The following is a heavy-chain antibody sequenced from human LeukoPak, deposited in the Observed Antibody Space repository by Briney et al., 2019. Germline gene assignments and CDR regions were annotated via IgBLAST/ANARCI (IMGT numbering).Heavy chain of an antibody. CDR2: ITGIGDTI. CDR3: GRDRLSARPSSLVS. CDR1: RFTFSNYE. Sequence: GGSLRLSCAASRFTFSNYEMNWVRQAPGKGLEWVSYITGIGDTIYYADSVKGPSTITRANAKKSLYLQRGSRRAEATAVYYWGRDRLSARPSSLVSWGQGVLVTVSS. J-gene: IGHJ4*02. V-gene: IGHV3-48*03. D-gene: IGHD6-6*01.